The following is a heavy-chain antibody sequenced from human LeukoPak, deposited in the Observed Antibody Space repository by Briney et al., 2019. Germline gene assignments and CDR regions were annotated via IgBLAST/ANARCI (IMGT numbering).Heavy chain of an antibody. CDR2: IRRSGDII. V-gene: IGHV3-48*02. CDR3: VRDPDALDY. CDR1: GFTFSSYS. Sequence: KPGGSLRLSCEASGFTFSSYSMNWVRQAPGKGLEWVSYIRRSGDIIYNADSVAGRFTISRDNARNSVYLQMNSLREEDTAVYYCVRDPDALDYWGQGTLVTVSS. J-gene: IGHJ4*02.